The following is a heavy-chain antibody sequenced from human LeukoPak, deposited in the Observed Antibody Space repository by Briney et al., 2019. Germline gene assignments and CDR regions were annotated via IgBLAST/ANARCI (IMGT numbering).Heavy chain of an antibody. CDR3: AKEGVYGSGSYDY. CDR1: GFTFSSYG. CDR2: IRYVGSNK. Sequence: GGSLRLSCAASGFTFSSYGMHWVRQAPGKGLEWVAFIRYVGSNKYYADSVKGRFTISRDNSKNTLYLQMNSLRAEDTAVYYCAKEGVYGSGSYDYWGQGTLVTVSS. D-gene: IGHD3-10*01. V-gene: IGHV3-30*02. J-gene: IGHJ4*02.